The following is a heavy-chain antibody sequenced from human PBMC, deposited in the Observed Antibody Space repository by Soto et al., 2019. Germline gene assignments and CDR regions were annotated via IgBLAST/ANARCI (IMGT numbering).Heavy chain of an antibody. CDR3: ARWSVSGWPEPDNWFDP. J-gene: IGHJ5*02. Sequence: ASVKVSCKASGYSFTSYGISWVRQAPGQGLEWMGWISAYNGNTNYAQKLQGRVTMTTDTSTSTAYMELRSLRSDDTAVYYCARWSVSGWPEPDNWFDPWGQGTLVTVSS. CDR1: GYSFTSYG. D-gene: IGHD6-19*01. V-gene: IGHV1-18*04. CDR2: ISAYNGNT.